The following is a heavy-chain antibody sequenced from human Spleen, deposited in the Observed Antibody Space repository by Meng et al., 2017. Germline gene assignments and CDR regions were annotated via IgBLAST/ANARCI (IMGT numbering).Heavy chain of an antibody. CDR2: VYYSGTT. Sequence: SETLSLTCNVSGGSISPYYWSWIRQPPGKGLEWIAYVYYSGTTSYNPSFKSRVTISVDRSKSQFSLKLSSVTTADTAVYYCATMVRERGVFDYWGQGALVTVSS. V-gene: IGHV4-59*01. D-gene: IGHD4/OR15-4a*01. CDR1: GGSISPYY. J-gene: IGHJ4*02. CDR3: ATMVRERGVFDY.